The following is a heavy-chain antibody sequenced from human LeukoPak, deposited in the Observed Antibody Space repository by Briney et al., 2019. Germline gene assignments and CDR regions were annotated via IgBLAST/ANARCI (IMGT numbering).Heavy chain of an antibody. CDR3: ARGGGWTDY. D-gene: IGHD6-19*01. CDR2: IYYSGST. J-gene: IGHJ4*02. CDR1: GGSISSYY. Sequence: SGTLSLTCTVSGGSISSYYWSWIRQPPGKGLEWIGYIYYSGSTDYNPSLKSRVTISVDTSKNQFSLKLSSVTAADTAVYYCARGGGWTDYWGQGTLVTVSS. V-gene: IGHV4-59*01.